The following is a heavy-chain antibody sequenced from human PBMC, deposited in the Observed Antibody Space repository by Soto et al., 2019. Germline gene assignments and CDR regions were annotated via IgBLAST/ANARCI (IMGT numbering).Heavy chain of an antibody. Sequence: PGGSLRLSCAASGFPFSNAWMNWVRQAPGKGLEWVGRIKSKTDGGTTDYAAPVKGRFTISRDDSKNTLYLQMNSLRAEDSALYYCARDRGGYIYGKLDYWGQGALVTVSS. D-gene: IGHD5-18*01. CDR3: ARDRGGYIYGKLDY. J-gene: IGHJ4*02. CDR2: IKSKTDGGTT. V-gene: IGHV3-15*07. CDR1: GFPFSNAW.